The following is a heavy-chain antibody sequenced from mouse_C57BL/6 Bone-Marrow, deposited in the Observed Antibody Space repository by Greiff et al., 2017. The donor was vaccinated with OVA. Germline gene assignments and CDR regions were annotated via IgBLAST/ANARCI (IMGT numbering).Heavy chain of an antibody. V-gene: IGHV1-64*01. CDR1: GYTFTSYW. Sequence: VQLQQPGAELVKPGASVKLSCKTSGYTFTSYWMHWVKQRPGQGLEWIGMIHPNSGSTNYNEKFKSKATLTVDKSSSTAYMQLSSLTSEDSAVYYCARGVFYYRNYEGWYFDVWGTGTTVTVSS. D-gene: IGHD2-5*01. CDR2: IHPNSGST. J-gene: IGHJ1*03. CDR3: ARGVFYYRNYEGWYFDV.